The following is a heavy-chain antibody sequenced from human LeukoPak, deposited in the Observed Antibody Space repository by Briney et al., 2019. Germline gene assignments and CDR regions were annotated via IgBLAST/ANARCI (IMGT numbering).Heavy chain of an antibody. J-gene: IGHJ4*02. D-gene: IGHD5-18*01. CDR1: GFTFSSYA. V-gene: IGHV3-23*01. Sequence: GGSLRLSCAASGFTFSSYAMSWVRQAPGKGLEWVSAISGSGGSTYYTDSVKGRFTISRDNSENTLYLQMSSLRAEDTAVYYCARTQLWSPQSGYWGQGTLVTVSS. CDR3: ARTQLWSPQSGY. CDR2: ISGSGGST.